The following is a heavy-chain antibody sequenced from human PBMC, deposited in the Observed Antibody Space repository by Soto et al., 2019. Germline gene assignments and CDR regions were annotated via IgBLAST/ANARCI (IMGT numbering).Heavy chain of an antibody. V-gene: IGHV1-69*13. CDR1: GGTFSSYA. Sequence: SVKVSCKASGGTFSSYAISWVRQAPGQGLEWMGGIIPIFGTANYARKFQGRVTITADESTSTAYMELSSLRSEDTAVYYCARAPNAPQSWFDPWGQGTLVTVSS. D-gene: IGHD2-2*01. CDR2: IIPIFGTA. CDR3: ARAPNAPQSWFDP. J-gene: IGHJ5*02.